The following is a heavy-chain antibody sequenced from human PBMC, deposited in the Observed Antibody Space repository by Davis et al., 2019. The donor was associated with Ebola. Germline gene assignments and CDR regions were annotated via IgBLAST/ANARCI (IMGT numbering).Heavy chain of an antibody. CDR1: GGSISSGDYY. CDR3: ARGDIVVVPAAIYDYYYGMDV. Sequence: SETLSLTCTVSGGSISSGDYYWSWIRQPPGKGLEWIGYIYYSGSTYYNPSLKSRVTISVDTSKNQFSLKLSSVTAADTAVYYCARGDIVVVPAAIYDYYYGMDVWGQGTTVTVSS. V-gene: IGHV4-30-4*01. J-gene: IGHJ6*02. D-gene: IGHD2-2*01. CDR2: IYYSGST.